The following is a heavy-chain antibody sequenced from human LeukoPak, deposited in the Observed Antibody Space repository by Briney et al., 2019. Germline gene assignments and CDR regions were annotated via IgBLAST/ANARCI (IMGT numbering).Heavy chain of an antibody. V-gene: IGHV1-24*01. CDR1: GDILTELS. Sequence: ASVKVSCKVSGDILTELSIHWVRQTPGKGFEWMGGFDPAAGTTLYAQTFQDRIIMTEDTSTGTTSVELGSLTSDGTAIYYCATLVVPAAKRGVWGQGTLVTVSS. D-gene: IGHD2-2*01. CDR2: FDPAAGTT. CDR3: ATLVVPAAKRGV. J-gene: IGHJ4*02.